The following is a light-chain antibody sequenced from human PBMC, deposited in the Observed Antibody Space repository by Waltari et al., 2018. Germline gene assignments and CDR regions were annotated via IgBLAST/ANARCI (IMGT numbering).Light chain of an antibody. J-gene: IGLJ3*02. CDR3: SSYAGSNGMV. CDR1: NSDIGAYNY. V-gene: IGLV2-8*01. CDR2: EVS. Sequence: QSALTQPPSASGSPGQSVTIPCTGTNSDIGAYNYVSWYQQYPGKAPRVVIYEVSQPPAGVPGRCSGSRSGNTASLTVSGLRAEEEAEYHCSSYAGSNGMVFGGGTKVTVL.